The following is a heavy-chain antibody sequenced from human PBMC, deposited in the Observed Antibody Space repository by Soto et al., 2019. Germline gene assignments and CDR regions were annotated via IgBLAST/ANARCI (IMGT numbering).Heavy chain of an antibody. J-gene: IGHJ4*02. Sequence: VASVKVSCKASGYTFTTYGITWVRQAPGQGLEWMGWISAYNGNTNYAQKLQGRVTMTTDTSTSTAYMELRSLRSDDTAVYYCARDLVPFIAVAGTPIDYGGQGTLVTV. D-gene: IGHD6-19*01. V-gene: IGHV1-18*01. CDR3: ARDLVPFIAVAGTPIDY. CDR2: ISAYNGNT. CDR1: GYTFTTYG.